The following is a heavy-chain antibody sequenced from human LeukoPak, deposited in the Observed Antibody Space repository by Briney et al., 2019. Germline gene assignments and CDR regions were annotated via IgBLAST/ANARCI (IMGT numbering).Heavy chain of an antibody. Sequence: GGSLRLSCAASGFTFSSYAMSWVRQAPGKGLEWVISGSGGNTYYADSVKGRFTISRDNSKNTLFLQMNSLRAEDTAVYYCARDHYYVPDYWGQGTLVTVSS. V-gene: IGHV3-23*01. CDR3: ARDHYYVPDY. CDR2: SGSGGNT. CDR1: GFTFSSYA. D-gene: IGHD3-10*02. J-gene: IGHJ4*02.